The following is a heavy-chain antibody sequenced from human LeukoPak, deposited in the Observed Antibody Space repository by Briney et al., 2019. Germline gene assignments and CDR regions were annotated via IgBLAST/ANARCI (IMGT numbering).Heavy chain of an antibody. V-gene: IGHV4-34*01. Sequence: SETLSLTCAVYGGSFSGYYWSWIRQPPGKGLEWIGEINHSGSTNYNPSLKSRVTISVDTSKNQFSLKLSSVTAADTAVYYCAVGLSYYDFWSGSMGAFDIWGQGTMVTVSS. CDR2: INHSGST. D-gene: IGHD3-3*01. CDR3: AVGLSYYDFWSGSMGAFDI. CDR1: GGSFSGYY. J-gene: IGHJ3*02.